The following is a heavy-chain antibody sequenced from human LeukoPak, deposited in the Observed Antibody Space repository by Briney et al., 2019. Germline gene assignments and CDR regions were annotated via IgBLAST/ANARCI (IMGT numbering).Heavy chain of an antibody. CDR1: GFTFDDYV. Sequence: PGGSLRLSCAASGFTFDDYVMHWVRQAPGKGLEWVSGITWNSDTIAYADSVKGRFTISRDNAKNSLYLQMNSLRAEDTAVYYCARRSAAKDAFDIWGQGTMVTVSS. CDR3: ARRSAAKDAFDI. CDR2: ITWNSDTI. D-gene: IGHD6-25*01. J-gene: IGHJ3*02. V-gene: IGHV3-9*01.